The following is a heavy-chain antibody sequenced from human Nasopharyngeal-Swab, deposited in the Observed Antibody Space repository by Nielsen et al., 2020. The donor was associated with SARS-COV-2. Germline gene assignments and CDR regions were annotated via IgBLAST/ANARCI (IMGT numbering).Heavy chain of an antibody. D-gene: IGHD6-19*01. Sequence: GESLKISCAASGFNVTRFGMHWVRPAPGKGLQWVAFISYDGTIQYYTDSVKGRFTISRDNSKNTLYLQMNSLRPEDTAVHYCARGAVAGRNAFDIWGQGTLVTVSS. CDR1: GFNVTRFG. CDR3: ARGAVAGRNAFDI. J-gene: IGHJ3*02. CDR2: ISYDGTIQ. V-gene: IGHV3-30*03.